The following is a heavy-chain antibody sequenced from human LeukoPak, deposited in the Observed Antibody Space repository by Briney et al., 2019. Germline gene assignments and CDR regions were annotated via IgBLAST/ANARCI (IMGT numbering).Heavy chain of an antibody. J-gene: IGHJ4*02. V-gene: IGHV3-21*01. CDR3: ARDYLTYYDFWSGYTGGY. D-gene: IGHD3-3*01. CDR2: ISSSSSYI. CDR1: GFTFSSYS. Sequence: GGSLRLSCAASGFTFSSYSMNWVRQAPGKGLEWVSSISSSSSYIYYADSVKGRFTISRDNAKNSLYLQMNSLRAEDTAVYYCARDYLTYYDFWSGYTGGYWGQGTLVTVSS.